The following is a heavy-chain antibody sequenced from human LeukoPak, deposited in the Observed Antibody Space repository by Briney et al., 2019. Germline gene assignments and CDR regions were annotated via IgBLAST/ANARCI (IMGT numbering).Heavy chain of an antibody. J-gene: IGHJ4*02. V-gene: IGHV3-30*03. CDR2: MSYDGSQK. Sequence: GRSLSLSCAASRFGLSSNGMHWVHQSPGKGLEGVAVMSYDGSQKYYADSVKGRFTTSRDISKNTLYLHMNSLRVEDTAVYYCARGNVLVWFGELSVWGQGTLVTVSS. CDR3: ARGNVLVWFGELSV. D-gene: IGHD3-10*01. CDR1: RFGLSSNG.